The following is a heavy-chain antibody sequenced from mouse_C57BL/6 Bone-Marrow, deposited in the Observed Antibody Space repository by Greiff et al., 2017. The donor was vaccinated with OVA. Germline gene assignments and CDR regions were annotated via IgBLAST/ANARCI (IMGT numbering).Heavy chain of an antibody. CDR1: GYTFPSYW. CDR2: INPSSGYT. J-gene: IGHJ4*01. D-gene: IGHD1-1*01. V-gene: IGHV1-7*01. CDR3: ARFCPYYYGKGSPMDY. Sequence: VQLQQSGAELAKPGASVKLSCKASGYTFPSYWMHWVKQRPGQGLEWIGYINPSSGYTKYNQKFKDKATLTADKSSSTAYMQLSSLTYEDSAVYYCARFCPYYYGKGSPMDYWGQGTSVTVSS.